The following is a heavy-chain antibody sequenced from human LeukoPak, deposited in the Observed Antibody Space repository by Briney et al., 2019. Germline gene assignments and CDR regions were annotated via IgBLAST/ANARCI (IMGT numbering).Heavy chain of an antibody. CDR3: ARDRPRMDSGSYQGAFDI. CDR1: GFTFSSYA. J-gene: IGHJ3*02. Sequence: GGSLRLSCAASGFTFSSYAMHWVRQAPGKGLEWVAVISYDGSNKYYADSVKGRFTIPRDNSKNTLYLQMNSLRAEDTAVYYCARDRPRMDSGSYQGAFDIWGQGTMVTVSS. CDR2: ISYDGSNK. D-gene: IGHD1-26*01. V-gene: IGHV3-30-3*01.